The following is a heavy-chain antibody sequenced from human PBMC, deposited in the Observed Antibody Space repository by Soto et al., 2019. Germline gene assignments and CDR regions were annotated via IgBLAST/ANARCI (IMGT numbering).Heavy chain of an antibody. CDR3: ATNVFTIFGVVYYGMDV. J-gene: IGHJ6*02. V-gene: IGHV4-31*03. CDR1: GGSISSGGYY. Sequence: PSETLSLTCTVSGGSISSGGYYWSWIRQHPGNGLEWIGYIYYSGSTYYNPSLKSRVTISVDTSKNQFSLKLSSVTAADTALYYCATNVFTIFGVVYYGMDVWGQGTTVTVSS. CDR2: IYYSGST. D-gene: IGHD3-3*01.